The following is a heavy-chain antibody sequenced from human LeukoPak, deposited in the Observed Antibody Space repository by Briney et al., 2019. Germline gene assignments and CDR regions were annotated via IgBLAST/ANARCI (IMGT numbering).Heavy chain of an antibody. CDR3: VKSSPLGGVDY. J-gene: IGHJ4*02. CDR1: GFTFSSNA. Sequence: GGSLRLSCAASGFTFSSNAMNWVRQAPGKGLEWVSAISGSGGSTYYADPMKGRFIISRDNSKNTLYLQMNSLRAEDTAVYYCVKSSPLGGVDYWGQGTLVTVSS. V-gene: IGHV3-23*01. D-gene: IGHD7-27*01. CDR2: ISGSGGST.